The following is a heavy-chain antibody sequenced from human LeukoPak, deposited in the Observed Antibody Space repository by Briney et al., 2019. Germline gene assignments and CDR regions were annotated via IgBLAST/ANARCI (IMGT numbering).Heavy chain of an antibody. J-gene: IGHJ3*02. CDR3: ARDAPLGGTMPHDAFDI. D-gene: IGHD2-2*01. CDR1: GFTFSSYE. CDR2: ISSSGSTI. Sequence: GGSLRLSCAASGFTFSSYEMNWVRQAPGKGLEWVSYISSSGSTIYYADSVKGRFTISRDNAKNSLYLQMNSLRAEDTAVYYCARDAPLGGTMPHDAFDIWGQGTMVTVSS. V-gene: IGHV3-48*03.